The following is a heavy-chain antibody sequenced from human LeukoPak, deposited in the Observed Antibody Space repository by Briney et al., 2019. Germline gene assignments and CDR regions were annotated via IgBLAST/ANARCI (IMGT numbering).Heavy chain of an antibody. CDR1: GGSISSGGYY. CDR2: IYYSGST. J-gene: IGHJ4*02. CDR3: ARGRSSSSWYY. Sequence: SETLSLTCTVSGGSISSGGYYWSWIRQHPGKGLEWIGYIYYSGSTYYNPSLKSRVTISVDTSKNQFSLKLSSVTAADTAVYYCARGRSSSSWYYWGQGTLVTVSS. D-gene: IGHD6-13*01. V-gene: IGHV4-31*03.